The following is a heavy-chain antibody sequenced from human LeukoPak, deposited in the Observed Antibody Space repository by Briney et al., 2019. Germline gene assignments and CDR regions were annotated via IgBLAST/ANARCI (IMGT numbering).Heavy chain of an antibody. CDR2: MNPNSGNT. J-gene: IGHJ3*02. V-gene: IGHV1-8*03. CDR1: GYTFTSYD. Sequence: ASVKVSCKASGYTFTSYDINWVRQATGQGLEWMGWMNPNSGNTGSAQKFQGRVTITWDTSISTAYMELSGLTSEDSAVYYCARRPGPGSRGAFDIWGQGTMVTVSS. CDR3: ARRPGPGSRGAFDI. D-gene: IGHD6-13*01.